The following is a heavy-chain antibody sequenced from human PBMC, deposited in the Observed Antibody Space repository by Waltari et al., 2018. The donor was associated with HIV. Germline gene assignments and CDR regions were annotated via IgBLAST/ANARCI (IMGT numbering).Heavy chain of an antibody. Sequence: QVQLVESGGGVVQPGRSLRLSCAASGFTLRSFGMHWVRQAPGKGLEWVAVIWYDGSNKYYADSVKGRFSISRDNSKNTLYLQMNSLRAEDTTVYFCARRGVLTYYYTMDVWGQGTTVTVSS. CDR2: IWYDGSNK. D-gene: IGHD3-10*01. CDR1: GFTLRSFG. CDR3: ARRGVLTYYYTMDV. V-gene: IGHV3-33*01. J-gene: IGHJ6*02.